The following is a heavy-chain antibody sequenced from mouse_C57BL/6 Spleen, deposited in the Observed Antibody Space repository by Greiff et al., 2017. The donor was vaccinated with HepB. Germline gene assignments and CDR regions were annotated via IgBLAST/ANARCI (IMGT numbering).Heavy chain of an antibody. D-gene: IGHD2-1*01. CDR1: GYTFTSYW. J-gene: IGHJ4*01. CDR3: ARSIYYGNLYYYAMDY. CDR2: INPSNGGT. Sequence: VQLQQPGTELVKPGASVKLSCKASGYTFTSYWMHWVKQRPGQGLEWIGNINPSNGGTNYNEKFKSKATLTVDKSSSTAYMQLSSLTSEDSAVYYCARSIYYGNLYYYAMDYWGQGTSVTVSS. V-gene: IGHV1-53*01.